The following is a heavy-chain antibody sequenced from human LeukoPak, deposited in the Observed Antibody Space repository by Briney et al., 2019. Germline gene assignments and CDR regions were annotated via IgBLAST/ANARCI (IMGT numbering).Heavy chain of an antibody. D-gene: IGHD6-6*01. CDR3: ARDQQYSSSSRFDY. CDR2: IYYSGST. CDR1: GGSISSSSYY. V-gene: IGHV4-39*07. Sequence: PSETLSLTCIVSGGSISSSSYYWGWVRQPPGKGLEWIGSIYYSGSTNYNPSLKSRVTMSVDTSKNQFSLKLSSVTAADTAVYYCARDQQYSSSSRFDYWGQGTLVTVSS. J-gene: IGHJ4*02.